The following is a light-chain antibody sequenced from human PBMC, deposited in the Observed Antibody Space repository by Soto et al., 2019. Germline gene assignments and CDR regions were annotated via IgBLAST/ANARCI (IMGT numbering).Light chain of an antibody. CDR2: KAS. CDR3: QHYNTYRT. Sequence: DIQMTQSPSALSASVGDRVTITCRASQSISTWLAWYQQKPGKAPKLLIYKASSLERGVPSRFSGSGSGTEFTLTIRSLQPDDSATYYCQHYNTYRTFGQGTKVEIK. J-gene: IGKJ1*01. V-gene: IGKV1-5*03. CDR1: QSISTW.